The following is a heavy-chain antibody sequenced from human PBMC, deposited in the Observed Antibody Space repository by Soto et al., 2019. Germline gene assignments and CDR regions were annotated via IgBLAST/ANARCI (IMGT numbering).Heavy chain of an antibody. V-gene: IGHV4-59*01. CDR1: VGSSSGSY. CDR2: VYYTGST. D-gene: IGHD6-19*01. CDR3: ARSVAVPGAHIDY. Sequence: PSETLSRTCSVSVGSSSGSYWSWIRQSPGKGLEWLGYVYYTGSTNYSPSLRSRVSISVDTSKNEFSLRLSSVTAADTAVYFCARSVAVPGAHIDYWGQGTQVTVSS. J-gene: IGHJ4*02.